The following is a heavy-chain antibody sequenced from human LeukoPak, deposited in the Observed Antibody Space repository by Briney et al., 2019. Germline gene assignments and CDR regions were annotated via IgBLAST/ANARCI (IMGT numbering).Heavy chain of an antibody. J-gene: IGHJ6*02. CDR1: GGTFSSYA. CDR2: INPNSGGT. V-gene: IGHV1-2*06. CDR3: ARSDIDYYYYGMDV. Sequence: ASVKVSCKASGGTFSSYAISWVRQAPGQGLEWMGRINPNSGGTNYAQKFQGRVTMTRDTSISTAYMELSRLRSDDTAVYYCARSDIDYYYYGMDVWGQGTTVTVSS. D-gene: IGHD5-12*01.